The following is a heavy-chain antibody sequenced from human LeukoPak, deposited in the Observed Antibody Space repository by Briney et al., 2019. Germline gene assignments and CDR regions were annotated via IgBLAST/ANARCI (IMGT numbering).Heavy chain of an antibody. CDR2: ISYDGSNK. CDR3: AKEGSTGYYYFDY. V-gene: IGHV3-30*18. D-gene: IGHD5/OR15-5a*01. J-gene: IGHJ4*02. CDR1: GFTFSSYG. Sequence: GGSLRLSCAASGFTFSSYGMHWVRQAPGKGLEWVAVISYDGSNKYYADSVKGRFTISRDNSKNTLYLQMNSLRAEDMAVYYCAKEGSTGYYYFDYWSQGTLVTVSS.